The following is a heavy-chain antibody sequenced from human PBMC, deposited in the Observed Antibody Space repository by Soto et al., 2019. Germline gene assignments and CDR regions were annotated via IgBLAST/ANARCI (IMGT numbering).Heavy chain of an antibody. D-gene: IGHD5-18*01. J-gene: IGHJ4*02. CDR1: GFTFDDYA. CDR2: ISWNSGSI. V-gene: IGHV3-9*01. Sequence: PGGSLRLSCAASGFTFDDYAMHWVRQAPGKGLEWVSGISWNSGSIGYADSVKGRFTISRDNAKNSLYLQMNSLRAEDTALYYCAKDRGYSYGSGSFDYWGQGTLVTVSS. CDR3: AKDRGYSYGSGSFDY.